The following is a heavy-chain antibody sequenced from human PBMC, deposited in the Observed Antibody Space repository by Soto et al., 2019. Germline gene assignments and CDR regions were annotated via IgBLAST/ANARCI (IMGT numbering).Heavy chain of an antibody. Sequence: ASVKVSCKASGYTFTSYAMHWVRQAPGQRLEWMGWINAVHGKAKYAQKFQGRVTITTDTSTSTAYMELSSLRSEDTAVYYCAREKYGGYFDYWGQGTLVTVSS. CDR1: GYTFTSYA. CDR2: INAVHGKA. V-gene: IGHV1-3*01. D-gene: IGHD2-8*01. CDR3: AREKYGGYFDY. J-gene: IGHJ4*02.